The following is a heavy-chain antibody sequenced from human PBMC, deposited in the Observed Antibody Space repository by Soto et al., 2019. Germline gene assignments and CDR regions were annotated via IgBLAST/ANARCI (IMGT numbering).Heavy chain of an antibody. J-gene: IGHJ4*02. CDR2: INGYGHGA. CDR1: GYSFTTYG. V-gene: IGHV1-18*01. D-gene: IGHD3-10*01. Sequence: QVQLVQSGAEVRQPGASVKVSCKASGYSFTTYGMRWVRQAPGQGLEYMGWINGYGHGAKYVQRFQGRFSMTTDTSTDTVYMDLRSLTSDDTAVYYCVRDLNGDFYYWGQGTVVIVSP. CDR3: VRDLNGDFYY.